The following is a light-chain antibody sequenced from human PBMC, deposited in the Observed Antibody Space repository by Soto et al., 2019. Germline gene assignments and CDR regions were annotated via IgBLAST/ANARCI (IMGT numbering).Light chain of an antibody. V-gene: IGLV3-21*04. J-gene: IGLJ3*02. CDR2: FDR. CDR1: NIGSKG. CDR3: QVWDSKGV. Sequence: SYDLTQPPSVSEAPGKTARITCGGNNIGSKGVHWYQQKPGQAPVLVIYFDRERPSGIPERFTGSNSGNTATLTISRVEAGDEADYYCQVWDSKGVFGGGTKLTVL.